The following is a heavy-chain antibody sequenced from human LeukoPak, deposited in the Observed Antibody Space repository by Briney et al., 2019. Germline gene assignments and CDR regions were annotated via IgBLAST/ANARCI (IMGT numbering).Heavy chain of an antibody. V-gene: IGHV3-23*01. CDR1: GFTFSSYA. CDR3: ASGGYCSSTSCYPGDY. Sequence: GGSLRLSCAASGFTFSSYAMSWVRQAPGKGLEWVSAISGSGGSTYYADSVKGRFTISRDNSKNTLYLQMNSLRAEDTAVYYCASGGYCSSTSCYPGDYWGQGTLVTGSS. CDR2: ISGSGGST. D-gene: IGHD2-2*01. J-gene: IGHJ4*02.